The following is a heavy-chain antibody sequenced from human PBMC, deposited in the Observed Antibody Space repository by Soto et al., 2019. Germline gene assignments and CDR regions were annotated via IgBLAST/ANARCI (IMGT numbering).Heavy chain of an antibody. CDR3: ARVDSSLVRLVGQFYFDL. CDR1: GGTFNGYS. J-gene: IGHJ4*02. D-gene: IGHD3-10*01. CDR2: TIPIFTTA. V-gene: IGHV1-69*01. Sequence: QVQLVQSGAEVKEPGSSVKVSCKASGGTFNGYSISWVRHAPGQGLEWVGGTIPIFTTANYAQKFQGRLTMTADESTSTAYMELSGLRSDDTAIYYCARVDSSLVRLVGQFYFDLWGQGTLVTVSS.